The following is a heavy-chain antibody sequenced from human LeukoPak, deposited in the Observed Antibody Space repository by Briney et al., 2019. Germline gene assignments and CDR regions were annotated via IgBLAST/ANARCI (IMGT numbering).Heavy chain of an antibody. V-gene: IGHV3-66*01. Sequence: GGSLRLSCAASGFTVSSNYMSWVRQAPGKGLEWVSVIYSGGSTYYADSVKGRFTISRDNSKNTLYLQMNSLRAEDTAVYYCASDCSSTSCYDAFDIWGQGTMVTVSS. J-gene: IGHJ3*02. CDR1: GFTVSSNY. D-gene: IGHD2-2*01. CDR2: IYSGGST. CDR3: ASDCSSTSCYDAFDI.